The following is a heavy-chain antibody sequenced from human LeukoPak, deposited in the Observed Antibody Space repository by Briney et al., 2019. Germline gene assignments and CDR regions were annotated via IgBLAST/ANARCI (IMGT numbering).Heavy chain of an antibody. V-gene: IGHV4-39*01. CDR3: ARGRGGYNWDY. D-gene: IGHD5-24*01. J-gene: IGHJ4*02. Sequence: PSETLSLTCTVSGGSISSSSNYWGWIRQPPGKGLEWIGNFYYSESTYYNPPLKSRVTISADTSKNQFSLKLSSVTAADTAVYYCARGRGGYNWDYWGQGTLVTVSS. CDR1: GGSISSSSNY. CDR2: FYYSEST.